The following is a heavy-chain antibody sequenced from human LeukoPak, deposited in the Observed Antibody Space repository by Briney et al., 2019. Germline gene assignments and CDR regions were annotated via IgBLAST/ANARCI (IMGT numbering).Heavy chain of an antibody. J-gene: IGHJ5*02. CDR1: GFTFSSYG. Sequence: GRSLRLSCAASGFTFSSYGMHWVRQAPGQGLEWVAVIWYDGSNKYYADSVKGRFTISRDNSKNTLYLQMNSLRGEDTAVYYCARDPTIAAAGTVGLWFDPWGQGTLVTVSS. D-gene: IGHD6-13*01. V-gene: IGHV3-33*01. CDR2: IWYDGSNK. CDR3: ARDPTIAAAGTVGLWFDP.